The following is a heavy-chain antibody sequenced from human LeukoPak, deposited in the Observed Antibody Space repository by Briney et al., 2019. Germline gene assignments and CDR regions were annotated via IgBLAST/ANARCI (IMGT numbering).Heavy chain of an antibody. CDR3: GKTDIYFNPIDY. CDR1: GVSISSSEW. J-gene: IGHJ4*02. CDR2: IHRDGRT. Sequence: SETLSLTCAVSGVSISSSEWWIWVRQPPGQGLEWVGEIHRDGRTRYNPSLQTRVTMSIDYSKNQISLEVTSVTAADTAIYYCGKTDIYFNPIDYWGPGSLVTVSS. D-gene: IGHD3-9*01. V-gene: IGHV4-4*02.